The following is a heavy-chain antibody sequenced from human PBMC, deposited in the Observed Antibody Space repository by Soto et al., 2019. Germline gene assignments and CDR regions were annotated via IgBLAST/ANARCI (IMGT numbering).Heavy chain of an antibody. CDR2: IYFSGIT. CDR3: ARVSGIYYYGMDV. V-gene: IGHV4-39*01. CDR1: NGSVSSPLSY. Sequence: SETLSLTCSVSNGSVSSPLSYWGWIRQPPGKRPEWIGVIYFSGITSYNPSLKSRVTISVDTSKNQFSLKLSSVTAADTAVYYCARVSGIYYYGMDVWGQGTTVTVSS. D-gene: IGHD3-10*01. J-gene: IGHJ6*02.